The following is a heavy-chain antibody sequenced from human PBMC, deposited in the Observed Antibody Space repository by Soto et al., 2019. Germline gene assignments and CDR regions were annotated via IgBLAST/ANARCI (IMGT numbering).Heavy chain of an antibody. Sequence: ASVKVSCKASGYTFTSYGISWVRQAPGQGLEWMGWISAYNGKTNHAQKLQGRDTMTTDQSTSTAYKELRRLRSDETAVYYCARDYSNSPPFDYWGQGTLVTVSS. CDR2: ISAYNGKT. J-gene: IGHJ4*02. CDR3: ARDYSNSPPFDY. CDR1: GYTFTSYG. D-gene: IGHD4-4*01. V-gene: IGHV1-18*01.